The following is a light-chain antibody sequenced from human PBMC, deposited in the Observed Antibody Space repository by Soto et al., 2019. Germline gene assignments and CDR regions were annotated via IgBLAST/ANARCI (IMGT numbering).Light chain of an antibody. CDR1: QSLQHNNGNTL. Sequence: EIVMTQSPLSLTVTPGEPASISCKSSQSLQHNNGNTLLDWYMQKPGQSPQLLIYLASRGAPGARDRVSGSGSGTDFTLRISTVEADDVAIYCCMQALQTSRTFGQGPKLDI. J-gene: IGKJ1*01. V-gene: IGKV2-28*01. CDR3: MQALQTSRT. CDR2: LAS.